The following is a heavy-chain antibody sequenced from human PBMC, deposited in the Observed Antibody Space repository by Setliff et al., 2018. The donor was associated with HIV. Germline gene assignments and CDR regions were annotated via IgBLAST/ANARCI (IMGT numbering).Heavy chain of an antibody. CDR2: IKPSGGST. Sequence: ASVKVSCKASGYTFTSYYIHWVRQAPGQGLEWMGIIKPSGGSTNYARKFQGTVTMTRDTSTSTVYMELSSLRSEDTAVYYCARGYYHDSSGYFSWFTLVVLDYWGQGTLVTVSS. CDR1: GYTFTSYY. CDR3: ARGYYHDSSGYFSWFTLVVLDY. D-gene: IGHD3-22*01. J-gene: IGHJ4*02. V-gene: IGHV1-46*01.